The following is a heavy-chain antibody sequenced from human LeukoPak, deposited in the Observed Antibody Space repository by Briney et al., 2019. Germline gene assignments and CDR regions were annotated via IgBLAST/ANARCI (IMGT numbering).Heavy chain of an antibody. J-gene: IGHJ2*01. D-gene: IGHD4-17*01. CDR3: ARDFTVHWYFDL. Sequence: ASVKVSCKASGYTFTGYYMHWVRQAPGQGLEWMGWISAYNGNTNYAQKLQGRVTMTTDTSTSTAYMELRSLRSDDTAVYYCARDFTVHWYFDLWGRGTLVTVSS. CDR1: GYTFTGYY. V-gene: IGHV1-18*04. CDR2: ISAYNGNT.